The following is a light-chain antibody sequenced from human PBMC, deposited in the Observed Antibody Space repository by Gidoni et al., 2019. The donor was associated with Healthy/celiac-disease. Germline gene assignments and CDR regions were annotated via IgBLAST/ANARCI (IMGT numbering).Light chain of an antibody. V-gene: IGKV3-15*01. J-gene: IGKJ1*01. CDR1: QRVSSN. Sequence: EIVMTQSPATLSVSPGERATLSCRASQRVSSNLAWYQQKPGQAPRLLISGASTRATGIPARFSGSGSGTEFTLTISSLQSEDFAVYYCQQYNNWPQTFGQGTKVEIK. CDR2: GAS. CDR3: QQYNNWPQT.